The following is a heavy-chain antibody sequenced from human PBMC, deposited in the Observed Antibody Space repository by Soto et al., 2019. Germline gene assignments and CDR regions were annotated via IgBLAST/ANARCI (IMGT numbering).Heavy chain of an antibody. V-gene: IGHV1-8*01. CDR3: ARGMTFRTSTSPALWSVSYYYKMDV. J-gene: IGHJ6*03. CDR1: GYTFISYD. Sequence: QVQLVQSGAEVKKPGASVKVSCKASGYTFISYDINWVRQATGQGLEWMGSLNPNSGNTVYAQKFPGRVTVTRNTSIATAYMELSSLRSDDTAVYYCARGMTFRTSTSPALWSVSYYYKMDVWGEGATVTVSS. D-gene: IGHD2-2*01. CDR2: LNPNSGNT.